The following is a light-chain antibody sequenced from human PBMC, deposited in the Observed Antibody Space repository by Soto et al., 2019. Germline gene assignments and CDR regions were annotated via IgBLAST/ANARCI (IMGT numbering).Light chain of an antibody. V-gene: IGKV3-11*01. J-gene: IGKJ5*01. Sequence: DIVMTQSPANLSVSPWERATISRRASQSVKTFLVWYQQRPGRPPRLLIHDASHRAAGIPARFSGSGFGTDFTLTIRSLEPEDAAVYYCQKRSNWPPITFGQGTRLEIK. CDR1: QSVKTF. CDR3: QKRSNWPPIT. CDR2: DAS.